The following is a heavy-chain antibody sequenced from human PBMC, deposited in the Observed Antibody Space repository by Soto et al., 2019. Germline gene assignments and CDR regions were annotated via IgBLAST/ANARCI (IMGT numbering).Heavy chain of an antibody. Sequence: ASVNVSCKASGYTFTSYDINWVRQATGQGLEWMGWMNPNSGNTGYAQKFQGRVTMTRNTSISTAYMELSSLRSEDTAVYYCARVHMFCLLSFPLVRDRHSFSRQGSFDL. J-gene: IGHJ2*01. CDR1: GYTFTSYD. CDR3: ARVHMFCLLSFPLVRDRHSFSRQGSFDL. V-gene: IGHV1-8*01. CDR2: MNPNSGNT. D-gene: IGHD1-26*01.